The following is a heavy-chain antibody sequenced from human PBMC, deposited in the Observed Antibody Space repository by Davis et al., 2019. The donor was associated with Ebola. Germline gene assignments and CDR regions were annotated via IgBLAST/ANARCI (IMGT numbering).Heavy chain of an antibody. J-gene: IGHJ6*02. V-gene: IGHV3-7*03. Sequence: GESLKISCAASGCTFSSYWMSWVRQAPGKGLEWVANIKQDGSEKYYVDSVKGRFTISRDNAKNSLYLQMNSLRAEDTAVYYCASTALPYYYYGMDVWGQGTTVTVSS. CDR2: IKQDGSEK. D-gene: IGHD2-21*02. CDR1: GCTFSSYW. CDR3: ASTALPYYYYGMDV.